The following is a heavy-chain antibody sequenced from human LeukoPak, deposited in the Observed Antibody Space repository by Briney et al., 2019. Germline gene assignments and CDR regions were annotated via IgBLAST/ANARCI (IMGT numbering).Heavy chain of an antibody. CDR3: ARGWRSPSSGWFRDAEYFQH. J-gene: IGHJ1*01. CDR1: GFTFSNYS. D-gene: IGHD6-19*01. V-gene: IGHV3-7*01. CDR2: IKQDGYEK. Sequence: GGSLRLSCAASGFTFSNYSMTWVRQAPGKGLEWVANIKQDGYEKYYVDSVKGRFTISRDDAKNSLYLQMNSLRAEDTAVYYCARGWRSPSSGWFRDAEYFQHWGQGTLVTVSS.